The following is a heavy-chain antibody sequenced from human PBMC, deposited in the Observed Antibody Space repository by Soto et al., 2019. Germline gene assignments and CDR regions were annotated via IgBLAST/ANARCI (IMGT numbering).Heavy chain of an antibody. V-gene: IGHV1-46*02. CDR2: MTPSDGST. CDR3: AKHCGGDCSNGFDI. J-gene: IGHJ3*02. CDR1: ADIFNNYY. Sequence: GSVKVSCKTSADIFNNYYMHWVRQAPGQGLEWMGVMTPSDGSTNYAQSFQGRVTMTRDTSTRTVYVELSSLRSEDTAVYYCAKHCGGDCSNGFDIWGQGTKVTVSS. D-gene: IGHD2-21*02.